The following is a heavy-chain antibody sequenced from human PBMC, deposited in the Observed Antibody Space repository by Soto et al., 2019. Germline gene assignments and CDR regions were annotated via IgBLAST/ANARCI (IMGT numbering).Heavy chain of an antibody. Sequence: SETLSLTCTVSGGSISSGDYYWSWIRQPPGKGLEWIGYIYYSGSTYYNPSLKSRVTISVDTSKNQFSLKLSSVTAADTAVYYCARDLAVVVVAATREYSAGFDPWGQGTLVTVSS. CDR3: ARDLAVVVVAATREYSAGFDP. D-gene: IGHD2-15*01. CDR1: GGSISSGDYY. V-gene: IGHV4-30-4*01. CDR2: IYYSGST. J-gene: IGHJ5*02.